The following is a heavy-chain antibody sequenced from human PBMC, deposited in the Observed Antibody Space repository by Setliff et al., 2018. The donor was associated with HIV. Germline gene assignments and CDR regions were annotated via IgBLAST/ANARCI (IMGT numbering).Heavy chain of an antibody. Sequence: PSETLSLTCTVSGDSISGGSSYWSWIRQPAGKGLEWIGRIYTSGSTTYNPSLKSRVTISIDTSKNQFSLKLSSVTAADTAVYYCARDRYAGEIDYWGQGTLVTVSS. J-gene: IGHJ4*02. V-gene: IGHV4-61*02. CDR1: GDSISGGSSY. CDR2: IYTSGST. D-gene: IGHD3-10*01. CDR3: ARDRYAGEIDY.